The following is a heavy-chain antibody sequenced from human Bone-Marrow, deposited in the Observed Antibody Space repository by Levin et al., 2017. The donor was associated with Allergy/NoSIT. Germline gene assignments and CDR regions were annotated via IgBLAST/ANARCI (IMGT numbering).Heavy chain of an antibody. J-gene: IGHJ4*02. CDR1: GYTFIGYY. Sequence: VASVKVSCKASGYTFIGYYVHWVRQAPGQGLEWMGWINTNTNGRNYAQRFQGRVTMTRDTSISTAYMELSRLTSDDTAVYYCARDRRAFSASGGAADFWGQGTLVTVSS. D-gene: IGHD3-3*02. CDR2: INTNTNGR. CDR3: ARDRRAFSASGGAADF. V-gene: IGHV1-2*02.